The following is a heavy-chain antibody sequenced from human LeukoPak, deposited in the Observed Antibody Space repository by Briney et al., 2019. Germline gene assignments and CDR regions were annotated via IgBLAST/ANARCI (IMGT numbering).Heavy chain of an antibody. CDR2: INLDGSEK. V-gene: IGHV3-7*01. CDR1: EFTFSNCW. CDR3: ARDRGHYYGSGSYSQYWNFDL. D-gene: IGHD3-10*01. Sequence: PGGSLRLSCATSEFTFSNCWMSWVRQAPGKGLEWVANINLDGSEKYYVDSVKGRFTISRDNAKNSLYLQMNSLRAEDTAVYYCARDRGHYYGSGSYSQYWNFDLWGRGTLVTVSS. J-gene: IGHJ2*01.